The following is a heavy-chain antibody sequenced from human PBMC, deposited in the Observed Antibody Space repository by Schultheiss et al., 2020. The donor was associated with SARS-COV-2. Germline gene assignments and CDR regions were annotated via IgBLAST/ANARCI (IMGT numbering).Heavy chain of an antibody. J-gene: IGHJ2*01. CDR1: GFTFSSYS. CDR2: ISSSSGTI. Sequence: GGSLRLSCAASGFTFSSYSMNWVRQAPGKGLEWVSYISSSSGTIYYADSVKGRFTISRDNAKNSLYLQMNSLRAEDTAVYYCARDGLNWYFDLWGRGTLVTVSS. D-gene: IGHD5-12*01. CDR3: ARDGLNWYFDL. V-gene: IGHV3-48*04.